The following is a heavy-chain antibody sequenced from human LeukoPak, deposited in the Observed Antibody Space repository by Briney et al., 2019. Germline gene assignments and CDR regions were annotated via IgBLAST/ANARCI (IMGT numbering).Heavy chain of an antibody. J-gene: IGHJ4*02. D-gene: IGHD1-1*01. Sequence: GASVKVSCKTSGYTFSDYYIYWIRQAPGQGLEWVGWINPNSGDTDYAQKFQGRVTVTRDTSISTAYMELSSLRSEDTAVYYCARGDWNGRFDYWGQGTLVTVSS. CDR2: INPNSGDT. V-gene: IGHV1-2*02. CDR3: ARGDWNGRFDY. CDR1: GYTFSDYY.